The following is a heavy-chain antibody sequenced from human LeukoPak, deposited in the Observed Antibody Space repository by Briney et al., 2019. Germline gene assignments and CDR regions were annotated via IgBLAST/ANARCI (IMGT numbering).Heavy chain of an antibody. CDR2: ISSSGNTI. J-gene: IGHJ4*02. CDR1: GFTFSDYY. Sequence: PGGSLRLSCAASGFTFSDYYMSWIRQAPGKGLEWVSYISSSGNTIYYADSVKGRFTISRDNAKNSLYLQMNSLRAEDTAVYYCARDRNYDGSVYYEDDYFDYWGQGTLVTVSS. D-gene: IGHD3-22*01. V-gene: IGHV3-11*01. CDR3: ARDRNYDGSVYYEDDYFDY.